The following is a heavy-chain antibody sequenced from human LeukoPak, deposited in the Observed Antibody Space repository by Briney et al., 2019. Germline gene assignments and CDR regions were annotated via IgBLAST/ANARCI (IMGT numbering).Heavy chain of an antibody. J-gene: IGHJ2*01. CDR1: GFTFSSYG. V-gene: IGHV3-30*03. CDR2: ISYDGSNK. Sequence: PGGSLRLSCAASGFTFSSYGMHWVRQAPGKGLEWVAVISYDGSNKYYADSVKGRFTISRDNSKNTLYLQMNSLRAEDTAVYYCARSLGFLEGYFDLWGRGTLVTVSS. CDR3: ARSLGFLEGYFDL. D-gene: IGHD5-12*01.